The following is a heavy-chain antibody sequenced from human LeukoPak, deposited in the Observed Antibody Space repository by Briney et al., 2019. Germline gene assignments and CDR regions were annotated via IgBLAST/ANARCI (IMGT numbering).Heavy chain of an antibody. Sequence: GGSLRLPCAASGFTFSSYSMNWVRQAPGKGLEWISSISSSSSYIYYADSVKGRFTISRDNAKNSLYLQMNSLRAEDTAVYYCARDVCGGDCYPEAFDIWGQGTMVTVSS. V-gene: IGHV3-21*01. J-gene: IGHJ3*02. D-gene: IGHD2-21*01. CDR3: ARDVCGGDCYPEAFDI. CDR2: ISSSSSYI. CDR1: GFTFSSYS.